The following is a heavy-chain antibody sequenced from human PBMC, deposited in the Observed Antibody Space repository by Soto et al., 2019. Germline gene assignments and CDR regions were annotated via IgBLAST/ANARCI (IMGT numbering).Heavy chain of an antibody. D-gene: IGHD6-13*01. CDR2: ISGGDERT. CDR1: GFKFSDYA. CDR3: VKDWTGSTCPCMDV. V-gene: IGHV3-23*01. Sequence: EVQLLESGGGLVQPGGSLRLSCAASGFKFSDYAMTWVRQAPGKGLEWVSTISGGDERTYYADSVKGRFSISRDNPSNTVYVQVNNLRAEDTALYHCVKDWTGSTCPCMDVWGQGTTVTVSS. J-gene: IGHJ6*02.